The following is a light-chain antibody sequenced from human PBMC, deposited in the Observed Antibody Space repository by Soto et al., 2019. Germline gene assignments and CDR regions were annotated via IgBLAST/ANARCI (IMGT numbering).Light chain of an antibody. V-gene: IGKV4-1*01. CDR3: QQYYSTPLT. CDR1: QSVLYSSNNKNY. J-gene: IGKJ4*01. CDR2: WAS. Sequence: DIVMTQSPDSPAVSLGERATIDCMSSQSVLYSSNNKNYLAWYQQKPGQPPKLLIYWASTRESGVPDRFSGSGSGTDLTLTISSLQAEDVAVYYCQQYYSTPLTFGGGTKVEIK.